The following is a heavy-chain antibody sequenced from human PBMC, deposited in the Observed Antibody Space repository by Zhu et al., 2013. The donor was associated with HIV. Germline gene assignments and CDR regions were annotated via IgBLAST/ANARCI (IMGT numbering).Heavy chain of an antibody. Sequence: QVQLVQSGAEVKKPGASVKVSCKASGYTFTDYYLHWVRQAPGQGLEWMGYISTYNPNTNYAQKFRGRITMTTDSSMFTADMELRSLRSDDTAVYFCARSFLGYSDPSVFDFWGQGTLITVSS. CDR1: GYTFTDYY. D-gene: IGHD5-18*01. CDR3: ARSFLGYSDPSVFDF. J-gene: IGHJ4*02. CDR2: ISTYNPNT. V-gene: IGHV1-18*04.